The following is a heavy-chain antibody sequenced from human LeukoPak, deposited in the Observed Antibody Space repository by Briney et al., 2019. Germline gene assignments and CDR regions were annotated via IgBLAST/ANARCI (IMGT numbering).Heavy chain of an antibody. Sequence: SETLSLTCTVSGGSVSSYYWSWIRQPPGKGLEWIGYIYYSGSTNYNPSLKSRVTISVDTSKNQFSLKLSSVTAADTAVYYCAGPYSSGWYRWFDPWGQGTLVTVSS. D-gene: IGHD6-19*01. V-gene: IGHV4-59*02. CDR2: IYYSGST. CDR3: AGPYSSGWYRWFDP. J-gene: IGHJ5*02. CDR1: GGSVSSYY.